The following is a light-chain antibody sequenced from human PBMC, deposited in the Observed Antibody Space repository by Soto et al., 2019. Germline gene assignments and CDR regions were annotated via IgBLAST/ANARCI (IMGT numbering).Light chain of an antibody. CDR3: YQYENCSPIT. CDR1: QSISSS. V-gene: IGKV3-15*01. Sequence: EIVMTQSPGTLSVSPGERATLSCRASQSISSSLAWYQLKPGQAPRLLIYGASTRATGVPSRFSGSGSATTYSLLISSRLADDFAVYYCYQYENCSPITFGGGTKVEI. J-gene: IGKJ4*01. CDR2: GAS.